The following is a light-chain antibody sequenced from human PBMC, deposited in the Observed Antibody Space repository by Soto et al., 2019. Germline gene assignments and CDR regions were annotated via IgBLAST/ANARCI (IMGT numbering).Light chain of an antibody. CDR2: GAS. V-gene: IGKV3D-15*01. Sequence: EMVLTQSPDTLSLSPGERATLSCRASKSFSRSYLAWYQQKPGQAPRLLIYGASSRATGIPARFSGSGSGTEFTLTISSLQSEDFAVYYCQQYNNWPRTLGQGTKVDI. CDR1: KSFSRSY. J-gene: IGKJ1*01. CDR3: QQYNNWPRT.